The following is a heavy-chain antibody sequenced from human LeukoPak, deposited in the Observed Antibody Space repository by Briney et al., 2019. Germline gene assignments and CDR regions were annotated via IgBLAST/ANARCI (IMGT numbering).Heavy chain of an antibody. CDR3: ARRLSLRFDAFAV. V-gene: IGHV3-23*01. CDR1: GFTFSSYA. CDR2: MSDIGPNT. D-gene: IGHD3-3*01. Sequence: GGSLRLSCAASGFTFSSYAMSWIRQSPGKGLEWVSSMSDIGPNTYYADSVKGRFTISRDTSKNTLLLQMNGLRGDDTALYFCARRLSLRFDAFAVWGPGTVVTVSS. J-gene: IGHJ3*01.